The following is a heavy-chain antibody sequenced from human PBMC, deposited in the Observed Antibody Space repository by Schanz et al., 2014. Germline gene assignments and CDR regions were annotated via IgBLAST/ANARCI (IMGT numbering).Heavy chain of an antibody. Sequence: QLQLQESGSGLVKPSQTLSLTCGVSGGSISSVGSSWNWIRLPPGKGLEWIGYIYHSGSTYYNPSLKSRVTIAEDTSKNQFSLMLNSVTAADTAVYYCANHVRSLTGNDYWGQGTLVTVSS. CDR1: GGSISSVGSS. V-gene: IGHV4-30-2*02. CDR3: ANHVRSLTGNDY. J-gene: IGHJ4*02. CDR2: IYHSGST. D-gene: IGHD3-9*01.